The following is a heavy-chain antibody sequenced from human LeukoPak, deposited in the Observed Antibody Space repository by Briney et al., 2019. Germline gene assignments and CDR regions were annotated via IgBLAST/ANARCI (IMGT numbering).Heavy chain of an antibody. V-gene: IGHV3-23*01. CDR2: ISGRGGST. CDR1: GITFSSYA. D-gene: IGHD6-13*01. J-gene: IGHJ4*02. Sequence: GGSLRLSCAASGITFSSYAMTWVRQAPGRGLEWVSAISGRGGSTFYADSVKGQFTISRDNSKNTLYLQMNSLSAEDTAVYYCAKDAAGPEYWGQGTLVTVSS. CDR3: AKDAAGPEY.